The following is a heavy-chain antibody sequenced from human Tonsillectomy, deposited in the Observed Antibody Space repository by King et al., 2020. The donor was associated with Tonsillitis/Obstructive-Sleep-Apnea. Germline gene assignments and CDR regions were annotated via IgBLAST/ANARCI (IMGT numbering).Heavy chain of an antibody. CDR2: IYWGDYK. V-gene: IGHV2-5*02. CDR1: GFSLSTSGVG. Sequence: ITLKESGPTLVKPTQTLTLTCTFSGFSLSTSGVGVGWIRQPPGKALEWLTLIYWGDYKRYIPSLKSRLNITKCTSKNQVVLTMTNMDPVDTATYYCAHSLHYTLGLWGQGTLVTVSS. CDR3: AHSLHYTLGL. D-gene: IGHD2-2*02. J-gene: IGHJ4*02.